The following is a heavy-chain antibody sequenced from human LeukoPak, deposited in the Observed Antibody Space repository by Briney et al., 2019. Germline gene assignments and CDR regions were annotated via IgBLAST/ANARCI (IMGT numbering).Heavy chain of an antibody. CDR3: AKANYSGSYYFDS. CDR1: GFTFSRSA. D-gene: IGHD1-26*01. CDR2: FSASGGTT. Sequence: GGSLRLSCAASGFTFSRSAMNWFRQAPGKGLEWVSSFSASGGTTYYADSVKGRFTISRDNSKNTLSVQMNSLRAEDTAVYYCAKANYSGSYYFDSWGQGTLVTVSS. V-gene: IGHV3-23*01. J-gene: IGHJ4*02.